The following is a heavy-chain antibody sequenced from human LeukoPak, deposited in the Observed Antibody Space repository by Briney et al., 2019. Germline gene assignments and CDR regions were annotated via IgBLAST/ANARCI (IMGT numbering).Heavy chain of an antibody. D-gene: IGHD2-21*01. J-gene: IGHJ4*02. Sequence: SETLSLTCSVSGVSLIGNNWWTWVRQSPGKALEWIGEIHHLGNTNYNPSLKSRVSMSLDKSKNELSLRLISVIAADTAVYYCARQQLIEGTFDYWGQGTLVTVSS. V-gene: IGHV4-4*02. CDR2: IHHLGNT. CDR3: ARQQLIEGTFDY. CDR1: GVSLIGNNW.